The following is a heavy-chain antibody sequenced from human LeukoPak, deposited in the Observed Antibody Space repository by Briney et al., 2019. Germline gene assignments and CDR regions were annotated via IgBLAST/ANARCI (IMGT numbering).Heavy chain of an antibody. V-gene: IGHV3-23*01. D-gene: IGHD3-16*01. J-gene: IGHJ5*02. CDR1: GFAFGVHA. CDR3: AKDWTPHNRVYDCLDA. CDR2: IGSGADL. Sequence: RGSLRLSCVGSGFAFGVHAMGWVRQAPGKGPEWVATIGSGADLFYAESVKGRFTISRDDPRNTVWLQMNSLRAEDTALYYCAKDWTPHNRVYDCLDAWGQGTQVTVSS.